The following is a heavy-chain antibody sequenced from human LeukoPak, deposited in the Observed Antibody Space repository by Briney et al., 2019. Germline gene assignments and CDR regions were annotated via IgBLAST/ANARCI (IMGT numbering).Heavy chain of an antibody. CDR1: GYTFTGYF. CDR2: MNPNSGNT. Sequence: ASVKVSCKASGYTFTGYFIHWVRQAPGQGLEWMGWMNPNSGNTGYAQKFQGRVTMTRNTSISTAYMELSSLRSEDTAVYYCGSQGILYCSSTSCHDYWGQGTLVTVSS. J-gene: IGHJ4*02. D-gene: IGHD2-2*01. CDR3: GSQGILYCSSTSCHDY. V-gene: IGHV1-8*02.